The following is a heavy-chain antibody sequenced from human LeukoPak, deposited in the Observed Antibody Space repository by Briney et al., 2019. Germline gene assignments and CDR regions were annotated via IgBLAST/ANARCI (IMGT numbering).Heavy chain of an antibody. J-gene: IGHJ5*02. CDR1: GFTFSSYW. Sequence: GGSLRLSCAASGFTFSSYWMSWVRQAPGKGLEWVANIKQDGSEKYYVDSVKGRFTISRDNSKNTLYLQMNSLRAEDTAVYYCARVMTMVRGVIISGWFDPWGQGTLVTVSS. D-gene: IGHD3-10*01. V-gene: IGHV3-7*05. CDR3: ARVMTMVRGVIISGWFDP. CDR2: IKQDGSEK.